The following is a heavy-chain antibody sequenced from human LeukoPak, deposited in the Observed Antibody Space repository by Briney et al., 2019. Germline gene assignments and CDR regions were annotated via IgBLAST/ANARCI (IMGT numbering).Heavy chain of an antibody. CDR3: ARDATRETYYYDSSGYESYFDY. Sequence: PGGSLRLSCAASGFTFSSYSMNWVRQAPGKGLEWVSSISSSSSYIHYADSVKGRFTISRDNAKNSLYLQMNSLRAEDTAVYYCARDATRETYYYDSSGYESYFDYWGQGTLVTVSS. CDR2: ISSSSSYI. D-gene: IGHD3-22*01. J-gene: IGHJ4*02. CDR1: GFTFSSYS. V-gene: IGHV3-21*01.